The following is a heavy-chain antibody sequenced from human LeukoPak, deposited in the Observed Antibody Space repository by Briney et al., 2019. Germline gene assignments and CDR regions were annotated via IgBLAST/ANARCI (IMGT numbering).Heavy chain of an antibody. CDR3: ARGGEMATTDAFDI. D-gene: IGHD5-24*01. CDR2: TYYSGST. Sequence: SETLSLTCTVSGGSISSYYWSWIRQPPGKGLEWIGYTYYSGSTNYNPSLKSRVTISVDTSKNQFSLKLSSVTAADTAVYYCARGGEMATTDAFDIWGQGTMVTVSS. J-gene: IGHJ3*02. V-gene: IGHV4-59*01. CDR1: GGSISSYY.